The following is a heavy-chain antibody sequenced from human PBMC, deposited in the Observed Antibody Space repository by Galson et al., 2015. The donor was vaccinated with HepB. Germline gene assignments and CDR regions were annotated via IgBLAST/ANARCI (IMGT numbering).Heavy chain of an antibody. D-gene: IGHD2-15*01. J-gene: IGHJ4*02. CDR3: ARAAYCSGGSCWGFDY. CDR1: GFTFSDYY. Sequence: SLRLSCAASGFTFSDYYMDWVRQAPGKGLEWVDRTRNKANSYTTEYAASVKGRFTISRDESYNSLYLQMNSLQTEDTAVYYCARAAYCSGGSCWGFDYWGQGTLVTVSS. V-gene: IGHV3-72*01. CDR2: TRNKANSYTT.